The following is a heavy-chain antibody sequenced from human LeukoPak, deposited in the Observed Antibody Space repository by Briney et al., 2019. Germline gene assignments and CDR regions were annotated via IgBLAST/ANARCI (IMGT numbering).Heavy chain of an antibody. CDR1: GASIRSGDYY. CDR2: IYDSGST. CDR3: ARDCSGGSCYGAFDI. Sequence: PSETLSLTCTVSGASIRSGDYYSSWIRQPPGKGLEWIGYIYDSGSTYYNPSLKSRITISVDTSENRFSLKLSSVTATDTAVYYCARDCSGGSCYGAFDIWGQGTMVTVSS. V-gene: IGHV4-30-4*01. J-gene: IGHJ3*02. D-gene: IGHD2-15*01.